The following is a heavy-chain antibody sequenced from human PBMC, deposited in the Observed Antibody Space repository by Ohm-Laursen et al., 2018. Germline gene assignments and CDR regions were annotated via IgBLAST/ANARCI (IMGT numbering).Heavy chain of an antibody. D-gene: IGHD6-13*01. CDR3: ARGLAAAGFYYYGMDV. J-gene: IGHJ6*02. V-gene: IGHV3-11*01. CDR1: GFTFSDYY. CDR2: ISSSGSTI. Sequence: SLRLSCTASGFTFSDYYMSWIRQAPGKGLEWVSYISSSGSTIYYADSVKGRFTISRDNAKNSLYLQMNSLRAEDTAVYYCARGLAAAGFYYYGMDVWGQGTTVTVSS.